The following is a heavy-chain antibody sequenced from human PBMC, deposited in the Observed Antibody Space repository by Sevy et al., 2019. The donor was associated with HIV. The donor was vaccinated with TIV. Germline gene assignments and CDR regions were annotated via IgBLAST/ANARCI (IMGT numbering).Heavy chain of an antibody. J-gene: IGHJ4*02. Sequence: GGSLRLSCAASGFTFSNAWMSWVRQAPGKGLEWVGRIKGKIYDGTIDYAAPVKGRFSISKDDSKNTLYLQMNSLKTEDKAVYYCTTASWSKEDYYNYWGQGTLVTVSS. CDR1: GFTFSNAW. CDR3: TTASWSKEDYYNY. V-gene: IGHV3-15*01. CDR2: IKGKIYDGTI.